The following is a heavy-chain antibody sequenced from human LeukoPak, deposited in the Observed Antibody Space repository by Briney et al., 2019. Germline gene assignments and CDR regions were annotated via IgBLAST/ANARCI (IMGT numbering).Heavy chain of an antibody. D-gene: IGHD3-10*01. CDR2: INPSGGST. Sequence: ASVKVSCKASGYTFTSYYMHWVRQAPGQGLEWVGIINPSGGSTSYAQKFQGRVTMTRDTSTSTVYMELTSLRSEDTAVYYCARDLSGSNYYASGSYADWGQGTLVTVSS. V-gene: IGHV1-46*01. CDR3: ARDLSGSNYYASGSYAD. J-gene: IGHJ4*02. CDR1: GYTFTSYY.